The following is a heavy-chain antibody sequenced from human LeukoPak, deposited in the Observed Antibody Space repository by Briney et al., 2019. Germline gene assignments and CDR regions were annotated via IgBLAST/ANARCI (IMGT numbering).Heavy chain of an antibody. V-gene: IGHV1-46*01. D-gene: IGHD6-13*01. CDR2: INPSGGST. CDR1: GYTFTSYY. CDR3: ARLLGYSSSWYHDYYYGMDV. J-gene: IGHJ6*02. Sequence: ASVKVSCKASGYTFTSYYMHWVRQAPGQWLEWMGIINPSGGSTSYAQKFQGRVTMTRDTSTSTVYMELSSLRSEDPAVYYCARLLGYSSSWYHDYYYGMDVWGQGTTVTVSS.